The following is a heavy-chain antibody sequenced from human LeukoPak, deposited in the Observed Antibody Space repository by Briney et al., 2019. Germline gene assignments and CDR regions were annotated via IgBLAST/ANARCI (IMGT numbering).Heavy chain of an antibody. CDR1: GGSISIFY. Sequence: SETLSLTCTVSGGSISIFYWGWVRQPPGKGLEWIGYIYYSGSTNYNPSLKSRVTISVDTSKNQFSLKLSSVTAADTAVYYCARGRDYYGSNYFDYWGQGTLVTVSS. CDR3: ARGRDYYGSNYFDY. CDR2: IYYSGST. D-gene: IGHD3-10*01. V-gene: IGHV4-59*08. J-gene: IGHJ4*02.